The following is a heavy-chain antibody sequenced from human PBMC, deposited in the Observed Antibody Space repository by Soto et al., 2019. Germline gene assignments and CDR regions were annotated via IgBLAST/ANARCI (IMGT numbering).Heavy chain of an antibody. CDR1: GFTFSSYG. D-gene: IGHD3-3*01. J-gene: IGHJ4*02. V-gene: IGHV3-30*18. CDR3: PKDCLPHLVLEWLLYFDY. CDR2: ISYDGSNK. Sequence: QVQLVESGGGVVQPGRSLRLSCAASGFTFSSYGMHWVRQAPGKGLEWVAVISYDGSNKYYADSVKGRFTISRDNSKNTLYLQMNSLRAEDTAVYYCPKDCLPHLVLEWLLYFDYWGQGTLVTVSS.